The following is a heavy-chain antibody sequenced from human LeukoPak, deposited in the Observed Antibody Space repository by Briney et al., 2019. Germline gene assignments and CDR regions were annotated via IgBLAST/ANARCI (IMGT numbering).Heavy chain of an antibody. J-gene: IGHJ6*03. CDR1: GGTFTNYA. V-gene: IGHV1-69*05. Sequence: ASVTVSCKASGGTFTNYAISWVRQAPGQGLEWMGGIIPIFDTADYSQKFQGRVTITRNTSISTAYMELSSLRSEDTAVYYCARGMHCSGGSCYPYYYYYYYMDVWGKGTTVTVSS. CDR3: ARGMHCSGGSCYPYYYYYYYMDV. CDR2: IIPIFDTA. D-gene: IGHD2-15*01.